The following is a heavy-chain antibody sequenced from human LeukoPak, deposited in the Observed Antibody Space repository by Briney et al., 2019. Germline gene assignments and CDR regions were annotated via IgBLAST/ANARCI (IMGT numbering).Heavy chain of an antibody. CDR1: GGTFSSYA. CDR2: IIPIFGTA. CDR3: ARVNSFIEDGPNYYYYRHV. Sequence: SVKVSYKASGGTFSSYAISWVRQAPGQGLEWMGGIIPIFGTANYAQKFQGRVTITTDESTSTAYMELSSLRSEDTAVYYCARVNSFIEDGPNYYYYRHVWGKDTRVSVPS. V-gene: IGHV1-69*05. D-gene: IGHD2/OR15-2a*01. J-gene: IGHJ6*03.